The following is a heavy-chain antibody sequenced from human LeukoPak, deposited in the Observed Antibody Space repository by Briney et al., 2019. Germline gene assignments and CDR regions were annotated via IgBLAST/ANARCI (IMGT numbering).Heavy chain of an antibody. D-gene: IGHD2/OR15-2a*01. CDR2: ISSSSTYI. J-gene: IGHJ3*02. CDR3: ARDFLNAIDI. V-gene: IGHV3-21*01. CDR1: GFTYSSST. Sequence: GGPLRLPCAASGFTYSSSTMTGLRHSPEKGVEEVSSISSSSTYIYYADSVKGRFIISRDNAKNSLYLQMNSLRAEDTAVFYCARDFLNAIDIWGQGTMVTVSS.